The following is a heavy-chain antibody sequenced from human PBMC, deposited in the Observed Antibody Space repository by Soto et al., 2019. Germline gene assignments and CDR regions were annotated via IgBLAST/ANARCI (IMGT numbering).Heavy chain of an antibody. CDR3: ARGGATRRYYDFWSGPNWFDP. Sequence: VKVSCKASGYTFTSYALHWVCQAPGQRLEWMGWITAGNGNTKYSQKFQGRVTITRDTSASTAYMELSSLRSEDTAVYYCARGGATRRYYDFWSGPNWFDPWGQGTLVTVSS. V-gene: IGHV1-3*01. J-gene: IGHJ5*02. CDR2: ITAGNGNT. D-gene: IGHD3-3*01. CDR1: GYTFTSYA.